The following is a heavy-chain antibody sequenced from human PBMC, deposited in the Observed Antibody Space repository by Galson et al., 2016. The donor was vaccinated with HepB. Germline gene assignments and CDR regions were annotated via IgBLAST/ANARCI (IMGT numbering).Heavy chain of an antibody. V-gene: IGHV3-74*01. CDR1: GFTFSRYW. J-gene: IGHJ4*02. CDR3: ARSPLYGGPDF. D-gene: IGHD4-23*01. CDR2: INSDGSST. Sequence: SLRLSCAASGFTFSRYWMHWVRQAPGKGLVWVSRINSDGSSTNYADSVKGRFTISRDNAKNTLYLQMNSLRAEDTAVYYCARSPLYGGPDFWGQGTLVTVSS.